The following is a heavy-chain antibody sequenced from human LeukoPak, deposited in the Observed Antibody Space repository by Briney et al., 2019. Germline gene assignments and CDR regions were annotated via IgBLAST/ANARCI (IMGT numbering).Heavy chain of an antibody. V-gene: IGHV3-23*01. CDR2: ITGSGGNT. D-gene: IGHD3-9*01. CDR1: GFTFSNYA. CDR3: AKWGDYDVLTGYYVSDY. Sequence: GASLRLSCAASGFTFSNYAMSWGRQAPGKGLDCVSAITGSGGNTYCAASVNGRFTISRDNSKNTVFLQMNSLRAEDTAVYYCAKWGDYDVLTGYYVSDYWGQGTLVTVSS. J-gene: IGHJ4*02.